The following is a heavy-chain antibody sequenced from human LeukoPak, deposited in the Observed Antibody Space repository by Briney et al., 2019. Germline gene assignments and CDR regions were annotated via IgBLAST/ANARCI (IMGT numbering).Heavy chain of an antibody. J-gene: IGHJ5*02. Sequence: AGTLSLSCAASGFTFSSYAMHWVRQGPRKGLEWVAVISYDGSNKSYADPAKVRFTISRDNPKNTLYVQMHSLRAEDTGVYFCARDGDGSGYGSWFDPWGQGNLVTVSS. CDR3: ARDGDGSGYGSWFDP. V-gene: IGHV3-30-3*01. D-gene: IGHD3-22*01. CDR2: ISYDGSNK. CDR1: GFTFSSYA.